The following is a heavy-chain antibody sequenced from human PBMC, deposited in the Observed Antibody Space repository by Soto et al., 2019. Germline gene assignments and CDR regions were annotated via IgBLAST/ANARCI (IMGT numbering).Heavy chain of an antibody. V-gene: IGHV3-7*01. CDR3: ARVPYSGIAAAGSGWFDP. J-gene: IGHJ5*02. D-gene: IGHD6-13*01. Sequence: EVQLVESGGGLVQPGGSLRLSCATSGFTFSSYWMSWVRQAPGKGLEWVANIKQDGSEKYYVDSVKGRFIISRDNAKNSLYLQMNSLRAEDTAVYYCARVPYSGIAAAGSGWFDPWGQGTLVTVSS. CDR2: IKQDGSEK. CDR1: GFTFSSYW.